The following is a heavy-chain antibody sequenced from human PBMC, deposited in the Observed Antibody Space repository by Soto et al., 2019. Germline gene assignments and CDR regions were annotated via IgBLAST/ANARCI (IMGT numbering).Heavy chain of an antibody. CDR3: ARDQPGEEEFDL. D-gene: IGHD7-27*01. V-gene: IGHV3-48*03. J-gene: IGHJ2*01. CDR2: ISTSGTTI. Sequence: EVQLVESGGGLVQPGGSLRVSCAASGFNFNSYGMNWVRQAPGKGLEWVSYISTSGTTIYYADSVKGRFTISRDNAKNSLFLQMNGLRAEDTAVYYCARDQPGEEEFDLWGRGTLVTVSS. CDR1: GFNFNSYG.